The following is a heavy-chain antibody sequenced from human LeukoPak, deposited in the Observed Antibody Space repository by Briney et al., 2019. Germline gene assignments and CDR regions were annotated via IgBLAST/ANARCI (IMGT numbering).Heavy chain of an antibody. CDR3: ARVELGIRPYSYYYMDV. V-gene: IGHV1-69*13. Sequence: ASVKVSCKASGGTFSSYAISWVRQAPGQGLEWMGGIIPIFGTANYAQKFQGRVTITADESTSTAYMELSSLRSEDTAVYYCARVELGIRPYSYYYMDVWGKGTTVTISS. CDR2: IIPIFGTA. CDR1: GGTFSSYA. D-gene: IGHD7-27*01. J-gene: IGHJ6*03.